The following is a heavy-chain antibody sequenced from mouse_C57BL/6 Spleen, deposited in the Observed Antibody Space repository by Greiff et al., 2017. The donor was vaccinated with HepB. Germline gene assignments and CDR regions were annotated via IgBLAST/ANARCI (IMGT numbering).Heavy chain of an antibody. V-gene: IGHV5-4*03. CDR2: ISDGGSYT. J-gene: IGHJ4*01. CDR3: ASDPLYYYGSSYYAIAY. CDR1: GFTFSRYA. Sequence: EVMLVESGGGLVKPGGSLKLSCAASGFTFSRYAMSWVRQTPEKRLEWVATISDGGSYTYYPDNVKGRFTISRDNAKNNQYLQMSHLTSEDTAMYYCASDPLYYYGSSYYAIAYWGQGTSVTVSS. D-gene: IGHD1-1*01.